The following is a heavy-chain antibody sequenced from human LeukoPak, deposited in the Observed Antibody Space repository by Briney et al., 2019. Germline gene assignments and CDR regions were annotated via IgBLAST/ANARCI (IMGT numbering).Heavy chain of an antibody. Sequence: SETLSLTCTVSGGSISSSSYYWGWIRQPPGKGLEWIGSIYYSGSTYYNPSLKSRVTISVDTSKNQFSLKLSSVTAADTAVYHCARPGRITMVRGVSRGAFDIWGQGTMVTVSS. D-gene: IGHD3-10*01. CDR2: IYYSGST. CDR3: ARPGRITMVRGVSRGAFDI. J-gene: IGHJ3*02. V-gene: IGHV4-39*01. CDR1: GGSISSSSYY.